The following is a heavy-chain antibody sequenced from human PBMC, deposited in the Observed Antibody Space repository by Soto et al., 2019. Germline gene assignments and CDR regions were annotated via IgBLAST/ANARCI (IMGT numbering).Heavy chain of an antibody. Sequence: SETLSLTCTVSGGSISSGGYYWSWIRQHPGKGLEWIGYIYYSGSTYYNPSLKSRVSISIDTSKNQFSLKLTSVTPADTAVYYCARERSPGGNPYFDYWGQGTLVTVSS. D-gene: IGHD2-15*01. CDR3: ARERSPGGNPYFDY. CDR1: GGSISSGGYY. CDR2: IYYSGST. J-gene: IGHJ4*02. V-gene: IGHV4-31*03.